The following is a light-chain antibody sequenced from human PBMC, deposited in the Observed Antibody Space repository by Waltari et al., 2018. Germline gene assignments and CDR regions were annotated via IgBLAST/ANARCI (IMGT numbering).Light chain of an antibody. CDR3: MQCSHWPRT. CDR2: KIS. CDR1: QSLVHTDGNTY. Sequence: DVVMTQCPLSLLVTLGEPAPISCRSSQSLVHTDGNTYLNWFQQRTGQPPRRLIYKISSRDSGVPDRFSGSGSGTDFTLKISRLQAEDVGVYYCMQCSHWPRTFGQGTKLEI. J-gene: IGKJ2*01. V-gene: IGKV2-30*02.